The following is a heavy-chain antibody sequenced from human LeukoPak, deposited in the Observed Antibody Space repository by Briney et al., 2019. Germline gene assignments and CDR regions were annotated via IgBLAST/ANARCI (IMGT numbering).Heavy chain of an antibody. CDR3: AREGLELPQRYNWFDP. J-gene: IGHJ5*02. Sequence: SVKVSCKASGGTFSSYAISWVRQAPGQGLEWMGGIIPIFGTANYAQKFQGRVTITADKSTSTAYMELSSLRSEDTAVYYCAREGLELPQRYNWFDPCGQGTLVTVSS. CDR2: IIPIFGTA. V-gene: IGHV1-69*06. CDR1: GGTFSSYA. D-gene: IGHD1-7*01.